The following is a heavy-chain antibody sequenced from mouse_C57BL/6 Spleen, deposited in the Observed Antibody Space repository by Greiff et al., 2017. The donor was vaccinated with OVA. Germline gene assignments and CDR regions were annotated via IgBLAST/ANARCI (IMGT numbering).Heavy chain of an antibody. V-gene: IGHV1-59*01. CDR2: IDPSDSYT. CDR1: GYTFTSYW. J-gene: IGHJ2*01. Sequence: VQLQQPGAELVRPGTSVKLSCKASGYTFTSYWMHWVKQRPGPGLEWIGVIDPSDSYTNYNQKFKGKATLTVDTSSSTAYMQLSSLTSEDSAVYDCAGVYDKGDYFDYWGQGTTLTVSS. D-gene: IGHD2-3*01. CDR3: AGVYDKGDYFDY.